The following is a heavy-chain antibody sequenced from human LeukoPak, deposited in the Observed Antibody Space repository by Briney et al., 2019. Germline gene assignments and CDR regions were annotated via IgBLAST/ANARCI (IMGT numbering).Heavy chain of an antibody. J-gene: IGHJ1*01. CDR3: ARHKRPYSSSSPFQH. Sequence: SETLSLTCTVSGGSISSSSCYWGWIRQPPGKGLEWVGCIYYSGSAYYNPSLKSRVKISVDTSRNQFSLKLNSVTAADTAVYYCARHKRPYSSSSPFQHWGQGTLVTVSS. CDR2: IYYSGSA. V-gene: IGHV4-39*01. CDR1: GGSISSSSCY. D-gene: IGHD6-6*01.